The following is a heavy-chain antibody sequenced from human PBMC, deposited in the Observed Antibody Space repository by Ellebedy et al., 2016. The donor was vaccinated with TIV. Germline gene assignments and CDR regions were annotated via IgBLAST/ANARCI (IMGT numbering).Heavy chain of an antibody. J-gene: IGHJ4*02. CDR3: ARQYIGIYCDV. CDR2: VSYSGRT. CDR1: GGSISSYY. V-gene: IGHV4-59*12. Sequence: MPSETLPLTCTAPGGSISSYYWNWIRQPPGKGLEWIGYVSYSGRTNYNPSLKSRVTMSVDTSRHHFSLKLNSVTAEDTAVYYCARQYIGIYCDVWGQGTLVTVSS. D-gene: IGHD5-12*01.